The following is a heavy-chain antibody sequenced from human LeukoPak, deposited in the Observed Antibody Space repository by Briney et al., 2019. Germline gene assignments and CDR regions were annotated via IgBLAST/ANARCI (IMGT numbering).Heavy chain of an antibody. CDR1: GGTFSSYA. D-gene: IGHD2-2*01. J-gene: IGHJ5*02. V-gene: IGHV1-69*05. Sequence: SVKVSCKASGGTFSSYAISWVRQAPGQGLEWMGRIIPIFGTANYAQKFQGRVTMTRDTAISTFYMELSSLRSDDTAVYFCAREVGYSSSYYGRFDPWGQGTLVIVSS. CDR2: IIPIFGTA. CDR3: AREVGYSSSYYGRFDP.